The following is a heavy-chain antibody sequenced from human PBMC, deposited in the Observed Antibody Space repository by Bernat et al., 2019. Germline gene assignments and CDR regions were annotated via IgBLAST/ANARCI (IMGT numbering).Heavy chain of an antibody. Sequence: EVQLVESGGGLVQPGGSLRLSCAASGFTVSNNYMSWVRQAPGKGLEWVSLIYSGGSTYYADSVKGRFIISRDYSKNTLYLQMNSLRAEDTAVYYCAREVGATDYFDYWGQGTLVTVSS. J-gene: IGHJ4*02. CDR1: GFTVSNNY. CDR3: AREVGATDYFDY. V-gene: IGHV3-66*01. D-gene: IGHD1-26*01. CDR2: IYSGGST.